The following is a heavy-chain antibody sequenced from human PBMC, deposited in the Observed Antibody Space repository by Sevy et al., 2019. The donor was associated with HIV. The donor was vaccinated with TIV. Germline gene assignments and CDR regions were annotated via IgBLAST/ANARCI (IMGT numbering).Heavy chain of an antibody. V-gene: IGHV3-48*02. Sequence: WGSLRLSCAASGFTFSSYGMNWVRQAPGKELEWISYISSGGTTIYYADSVKGRFTISRDNAKNSLHLQMNSLRDDDTAVYYCARDRSSGWSGLGDYWGQGTLVTVSS. CDR2: ISSGGTTI. CDR3: ARDRSSGWSGLGDY. J-gene: IGHJ4*02. CDR1: GFTFSSYG. D-gene: IGHD6-19*01.